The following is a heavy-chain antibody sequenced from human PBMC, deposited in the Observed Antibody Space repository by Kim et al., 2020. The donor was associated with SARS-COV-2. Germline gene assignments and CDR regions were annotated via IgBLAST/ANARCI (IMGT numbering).Heavy chain of an antibody. CDR2: VYYSGST. CDR3: ARHEGYCTGGTCYIDWFDP. J-gene: IGHJ5*02. CDR1: GASITSRSYY. D-gene: IGHD2-15*01. Sequence: SETLSLTCAVSGASITSRSYYWGWIRQPPGKGLEWIGSVYYSGSTYYSPSLKSRVTISVDTSRNQFSLELSSVTAADTAVYYCARHEGYCTGGTCYIDWFDPWGQGTLVTVSS. V-gene: IGHV4-39*01.